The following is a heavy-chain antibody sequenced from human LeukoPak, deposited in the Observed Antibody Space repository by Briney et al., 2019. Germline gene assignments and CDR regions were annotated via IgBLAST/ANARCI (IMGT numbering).Heavy chain of an antibody. J-gene: IGHJ4*02. D-gene: IGHD3-9*01. CDR2: ITGGGSGI. CDR3: AKWGDYDVLTGYYVSDY. CDR1: GFTFSNYA. Sequence: GASLRLSCAASGFTFSNYAMSWVRQAPGKGLEWVSAITGGGSGIYYADSMKSRFTISRDNPKNTLYLQINSLRAEDTAVYYCAKWGDYDVLTGYYVSDYWGQGTLVTVSS. V-gene: IGHV3-23*01.